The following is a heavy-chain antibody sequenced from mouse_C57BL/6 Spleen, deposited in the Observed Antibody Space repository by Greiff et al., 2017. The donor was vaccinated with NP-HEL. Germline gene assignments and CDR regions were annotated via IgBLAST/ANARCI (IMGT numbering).Heavy chain of an antibody. CDR2: FYPGNSDT. Sequence: VQLQQSGTVLARPGASVKMSCKTSGYTFTSYWMHWVKQRPGQGLEWIGAFYPGNSDTSYNQKFKGKAKLTAVTSASTAYMELSSLTNEDSAVYYCTRDKFTSGAWFAYWGQGTLVTVSA. CDR1: GYTFTSYW. CDR3: TRDKFTSGAWFAY. V-gene: IGHV1-5*01. D-gene: IGHD1-1*01. J-gene: IGHJ3*01.